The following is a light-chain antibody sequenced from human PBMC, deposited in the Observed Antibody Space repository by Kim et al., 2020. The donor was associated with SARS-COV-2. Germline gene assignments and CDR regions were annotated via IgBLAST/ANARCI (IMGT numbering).Light chain of an antibody. V-gene: IGKV3-11*01. Sequence: LSPGEQANLSCWASPRGTRYLAWSQQKPGQAPRLLMYDASNRAACIPARFSGSGSGTDFTLTSSSLEPEDFAVYYCQHRSNWPLTFGGGTKVDIK. CDR2: DAS. CDR3: QHRSNWPLT. CDR1: PRGTRY. J-gene: IGKJ4*01.